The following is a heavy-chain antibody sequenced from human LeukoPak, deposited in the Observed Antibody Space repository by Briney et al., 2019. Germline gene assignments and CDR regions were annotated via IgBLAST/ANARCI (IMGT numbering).Heavy chain of an antibody. V-gene: IGHV3-66*01. CDR2: IYSGGST. CDR3: ARSDRRGAITMIRGVANRGAFDL. CDR1: GFTVSSNY. Sequence: GGSLRLSCAASGFTVSSNYMSWVRQAPGKGLEWVSVIYSGGSTYYADSVKGRFTISRDNSKNTLSLQTSSLRAEDTAVYYCARSDRRGAITMIRGVANRGAFDLWGQGTMVTVSS. J-gene: IGHJ3*01. D-gene: IGHD3-10*01.